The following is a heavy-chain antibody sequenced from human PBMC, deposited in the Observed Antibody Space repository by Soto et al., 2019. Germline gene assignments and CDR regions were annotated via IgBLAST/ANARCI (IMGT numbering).Heavy chain of an antibody. CDR3: AKDSVGHYDYVWGSYRYPYPSRMDV. J-gene: IGHJ6*02. D-gene: IGHD3-16*02. CDR2: ISGSGGST. V-gene: IGHV3-23*01. Sequence: GGSLRLSCAASGFTFSSYAMSWVRQAPGKGLEWVSAISGSGGSTYYADSVKGRFTISRDNSKNTLYLQMNSLRAEDTAVYYCAKDSVGHYDYVWGSYRYPYPSRMDVWGQGTTVTVSS. CDR1: GFTFSSYA.